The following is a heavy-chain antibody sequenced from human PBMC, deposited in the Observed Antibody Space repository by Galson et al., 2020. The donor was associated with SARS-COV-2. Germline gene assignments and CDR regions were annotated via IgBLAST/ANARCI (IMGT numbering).Heavy chain of an antibody. D-gene: IGHD2-8*01. V-gene: IGHV4-4*02. CDR3: ARDSGYCTDGVCYRYWYFDL. J-gene: IGHJ2*01. Sequence: SETLSLTCTVSGGSISNNDWWSWVRQPPGNGLEWIGEISQSVTTHYNPSLKSRVTISGDKSKNQISLKLSSVTAADTAVYYCARDSGYCTDGVCYRYWYFDLWGRGTLVTVSS. CDR2: ISQSVTT. CDR1: GGSISNNDW.